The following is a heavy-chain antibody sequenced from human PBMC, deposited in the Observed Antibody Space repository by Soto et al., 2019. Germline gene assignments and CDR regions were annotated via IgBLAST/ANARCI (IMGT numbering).Heavy chain of an antibody. CDR3: ARVKYGGNPTFEY. Sequence: ASVKVSCKASGYTFTIYAMHCVLQSPGQRLDWMGCINAGNGNTKYSQKFQGRVTITRDTSASTAYMELSSLRSEDTAVYYCARVKYGGNPTFEYWGQGTLVTVSS. J-gene: IGHJ4*02. CDR1: GYTFTIYA. CDR2: INAGNGNT. D-gene: IGHD2-15*01. V-gene: IGHV1-3*01.